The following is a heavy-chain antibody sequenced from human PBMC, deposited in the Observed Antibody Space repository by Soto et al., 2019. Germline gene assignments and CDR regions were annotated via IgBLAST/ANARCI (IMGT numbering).Heavy chain of an antibody. CDR3: ARDPYYDSGPKLLSPNSYSWFDP. CDR2: IIPMFGTA. J-gene: IGHJ5*02. D-gene: IGHD3-10*01. Sequence: SVKVSCKASGGTFSSFAISWVRQAPGQGLEWMGGIIPMFGTANYAQKFRGRVTITADESATTAYMDLSSLRSDDTAVYFCARDPYYDSGPKLLSPNSYSWFDPWGQGTLVTVSS. CDR1: GGTFSSFA. V-gene: IGHV1-69*13.